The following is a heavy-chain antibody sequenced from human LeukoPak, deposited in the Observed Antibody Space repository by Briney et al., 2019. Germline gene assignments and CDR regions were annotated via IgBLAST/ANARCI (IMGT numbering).Heavy chain of an antibody. V-gene: IGHV2-5*02. Sequence: SGPTLVNPTQTLTLTCTFSGFSLTTRGVGVGWIRQPPGKALEWLALIYWDDDKRYSPSLKSRLTITKDTSKDQVDLTMTNMHRVDPATYYCAHRVQAVVLRAIYTYCDHGGQGNLVTVSS. CDR1: GFSLTTRGVG. CDR2: IYWDDDK. CDR3: AHRVQAVVLRAIYTYCDH. D-gene: IGHD2-2*01. J-gene: IGHJ4*02.